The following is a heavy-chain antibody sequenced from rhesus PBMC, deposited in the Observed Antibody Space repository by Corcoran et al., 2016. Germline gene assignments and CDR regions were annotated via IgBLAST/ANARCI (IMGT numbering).Heavy chain of an antibody. CDR2: IYGSSGST. Sequence: QVQLQESGPGVVKPSETLSLTCAVSGYSISSGYDWSWIRQPPGKGLEWIGYIYGSSGSTNYNPSLKNRVTISKDTSKNQFSLKLSSVTAADTAVHYCAGHIAAGLAFDFWGQGLRVTVSS. CDR1: GYSISSGYD. J-gene: IGHJ3*01. CDR3: AGHIAAGLAFDF. D-gene: IGHD6-13*01. V-gene: IGHV4-76*01.